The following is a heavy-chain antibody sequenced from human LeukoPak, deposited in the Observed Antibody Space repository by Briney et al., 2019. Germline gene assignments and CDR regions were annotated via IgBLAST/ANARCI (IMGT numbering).Heavy chain of an antibody. V-gene: IGHV5-51*01. CDR3: ARHVHSSSWYGMDV. CDR2: IYPGDSDT. Sequence: GESLKISCNSSGYIYTSYWIGWVRQMPGKGLEWMGIIYPGDSDTRYSPSFQGQVTISADKSISTAYLQWSSLKASDTAMYYCARHVHSSSWYGMDVWGQGTTVTVSS. D-gene: IGHD6-13*01. CDR1: GYIYTSYW. J-gene: IGHJ6*02.